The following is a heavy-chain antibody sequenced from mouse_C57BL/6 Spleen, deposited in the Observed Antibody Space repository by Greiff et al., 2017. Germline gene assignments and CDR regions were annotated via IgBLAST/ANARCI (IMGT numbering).Heavy chain of an antibody. CDR2: IFPGSGST. V-gene: IGHV1-9*01. CDR1: GYTFTGYW. J-gene: IGHJ3*01. Sequence: QVQLQQSGAELMKPGASVKFSCKATGYTFTGYWIEWVKQRPGHGLEWIGEIFPGSGSTNYNEKFKCKATFTADTSSNTAYMQLSSLTTEDSAIYYCARGDGYLLCWFAVWGKGTLVTVSA. CDR3: ARGDGYLLCWFAV. D-gene: IGHD2-3*01.